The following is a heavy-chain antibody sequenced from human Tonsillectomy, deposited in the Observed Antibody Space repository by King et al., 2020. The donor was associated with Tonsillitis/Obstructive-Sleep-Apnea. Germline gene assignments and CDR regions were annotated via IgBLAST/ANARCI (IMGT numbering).Heavy chain of an antibody. CDR1: GYTFNTYR. Sequence: QLVQSGAEVKKPGASVKVSCKASGYTFNTYRISWVRQAPGQGLEWMGWITAYNGNTNYAQKLQGRVTMTTDTSTSTAYMELRSLRSDDTAVYYCARASGGYSGYDPTHFYFYYMDVWGKGTTVTVSS. CDR2: ITAYNGNT. V-gene: IGHV1-18*01. D-gene: IGHD5-12*01. CDR3: ARASGGYSGYDPTHFYFYYMDV. J-gene: IGHJ6*03.